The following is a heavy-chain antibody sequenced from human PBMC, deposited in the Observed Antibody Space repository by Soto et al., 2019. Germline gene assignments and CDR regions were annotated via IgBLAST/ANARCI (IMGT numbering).Heavy chain of an antibody. V-gene: IGHV1-3*01. CDR2: INAGNGNT. CDR1: GYTFTSYA. D-gene: IGHD5-18*01. J-gene: IGHJ6*02. Sequence: QVQLVQSGAEVKKPGASVKVSCKASGYTFTSYAMHWVRQAPGQRLEWMGWINAGNGNTKYSQKFQGRVTITRDTSASTDYMELSSLRSEDTAVYYCARVDTAMVLPVYDYYGMDVWGQGTTVTVSS. CDR3: ARVDTAMVLPVYDYYGMDV.